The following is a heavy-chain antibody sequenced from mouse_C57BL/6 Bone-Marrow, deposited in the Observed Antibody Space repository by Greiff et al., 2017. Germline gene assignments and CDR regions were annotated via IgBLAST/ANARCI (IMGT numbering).Heavy chain of an antibody. CDR3: AREGAWTTVVFDY. CDR1: GYTFTSYW. CDR2: IDPSDSYT. Sequence: VQLQQSVAELVRPGASVKLSCTASGYTFTSYWMQWVKQRPGQGLEWIGEIDPSDSYTNYNQKFKGKATLTVDTSASAAYMQLSSLTSEDSAVYYCAREGAWTTVVFDYWGQGTTLTVSS. D-gene: IGHD1-1*01. V-gene: IGHV1-50*01. J-gene: IGHJ2*01.